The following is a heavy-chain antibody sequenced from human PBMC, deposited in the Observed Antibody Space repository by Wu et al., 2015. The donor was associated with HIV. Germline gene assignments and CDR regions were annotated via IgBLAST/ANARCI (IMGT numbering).Heavy chain of an antibody. V-gene: IGHV1-8*01. Sequence: GASVKVSCKTSGYTFGLYDINWVRQAAGQGLEWMGWMNPNSGNTGYAQEFQGRVTMTRNTSISTAYMELSSLRSDDTAVYYCTRAKSLVGDKRSNWFDPWGQGTLVTVSS. CDR2: MNPNSGNT. D-gene: IGHD4-17*01. CDR3: TRAKSLVGDKRSNWFDP. J-gene: IGHJ5*02. CDR1: GYTFGLYD.